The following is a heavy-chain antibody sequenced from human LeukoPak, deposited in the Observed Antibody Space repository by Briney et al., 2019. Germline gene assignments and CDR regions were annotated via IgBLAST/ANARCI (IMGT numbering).Heavy chain of an antibody. CDR2: IIPIFGTA. CDR1: GGTFSSYT. V-gene: IGHV1-69*05. CDR3: ARVRTGASVFDY. Sequence: ASVKVSCKASGGTFSSYTISWVRQAPGQGLEWMGRIIPIFGTANYAQEFQGRVTITTDESTSTAYMELSSLRSEDTAVYYCARVRTGASVFDYWGQGTLVTVSS. D-gene: IGHD3-10*01. J-gene: IGHJ4*02.